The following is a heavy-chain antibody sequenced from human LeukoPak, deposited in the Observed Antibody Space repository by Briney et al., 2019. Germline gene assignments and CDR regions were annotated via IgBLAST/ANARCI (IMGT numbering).Heavy chain of an antibody. CDR1: GGSLSAYY. V-gene: IGHV4-34*01. J-gene: IGHJ1*01. Sequence: SETLSLTCAVYGGSLSAYYWAWIRQPPGKGLEWIGEINHGGSTNYNPSLKSRVTVSVDTSKNQFSLKLSSVTAADTAVYYCARYLDYGGNSRVFQHWGQGTLVTVSS. CDR2: INHGGST. CDR3: ARYLDYGGNSRVFQH. D-gene: IGHD4-23*01.